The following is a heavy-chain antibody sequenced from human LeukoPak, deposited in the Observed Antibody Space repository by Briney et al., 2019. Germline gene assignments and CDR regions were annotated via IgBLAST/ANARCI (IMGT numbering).Heavy chain of an antibody. CDR1: GYTLTELS. CDR3: ATSKDYYDSNRFDP. D-gene: IGHD3-22*01. V-gene: IGHV1-24*01. J-gene: IGHJ5*02. Sequence: ASVKVSCKVSGYTLTELSMHWVRQAPGKGLEWMGGFDPEDGETIYAQKFQGRVTMTEGTSTDTAYMELSSLRSEDTAVYYCATSKDYYDSNRFDPWGQGTLVTVSS. CDR2: FDPEDGET.